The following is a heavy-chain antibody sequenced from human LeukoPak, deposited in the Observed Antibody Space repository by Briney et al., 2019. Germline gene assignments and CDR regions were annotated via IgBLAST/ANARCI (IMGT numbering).Heavy chain of an antibody. D-gene: IGHD3-3*01. V-gene: IGHV3-49*04. Sequence: GGSLRLSCTAAGFTFGDYSLSWVRQAPEKGLEWVGFIRRKGYGGTTEYAPSVKGRFIISRDDSKSTAYLQMNSLKTEDTAVYYCTRDHDFWSGPFDVWGKGTTVTVSS. CDR3: TRDHDFWSGPFDV. CDR2: IRRKGYGGTT. CDR1: GFTFGDYS. J-gene: IGHJ6*04.